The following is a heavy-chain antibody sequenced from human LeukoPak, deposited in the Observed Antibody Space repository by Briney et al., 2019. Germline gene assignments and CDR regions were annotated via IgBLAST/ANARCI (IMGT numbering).Heavy chain of an antibody. CDR1: GYTFTSYG. CDR2: ISAYNGNT. CDR3: ARDVTMATGDHWFDP. V-gene: IGHV1-18*01. Sequence: ASVTVSCKASGYTFTSYGISWVRQAPGQGLEWMGWISAYNGNTNYAQKLQGRVTMTTNTSTSTAYMELRSLRSDDTAVYYCARDVTMATGDHWFDPWGQGTLVTVS. J-gene: IGHJ5*02. D-gene: IGHD5-12*01.